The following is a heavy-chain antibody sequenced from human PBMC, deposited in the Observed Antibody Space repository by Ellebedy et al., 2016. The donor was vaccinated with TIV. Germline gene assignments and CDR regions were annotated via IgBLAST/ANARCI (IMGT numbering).Heavy chain of an antibody. J-gene: IGHJ6*02. V-gene: IGHV1-46*01. CDR1: GYTFTSYY. D-gene: IGHD1-26*01. CDR2: IDPSGGST. CDR3: ARDRIVGSSSPYYNGMDV. Sequence: AASVKVSCKASGYTFTSYYIHWVRQAPGQGLEWMGVIDPSGGSTDYAQKFQGRVTMTRDTSTSTVYMELSSLRSDDTAVYYCARDRIVGSSSPYYNGMDVWGQGTTVTVSS.